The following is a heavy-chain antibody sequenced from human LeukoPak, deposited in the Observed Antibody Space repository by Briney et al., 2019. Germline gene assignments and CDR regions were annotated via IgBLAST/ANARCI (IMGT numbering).Heavy chain of an antibody. V-gene: IGHV3-15*01. J-gene: IGHJ4*02. CDR2: VKSKADGGTI. D-gene: IGHD6-6*01. CDR1: GFTFTNAW. Sequence: GGSLRLSCAATGFTFTNAWMSWVRQAPGKGLEWVGRVKSKADGGTIDYAAPVKDKFTISRDDSKNTLYLQMNSLRSEDTAVYYCARFYYSSSSDLYDWGQGTLVTVSS. CDR3: ARFYYSSSSDLYD.